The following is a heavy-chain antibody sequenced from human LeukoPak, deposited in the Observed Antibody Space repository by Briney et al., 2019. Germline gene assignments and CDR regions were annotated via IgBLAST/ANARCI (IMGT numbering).Heavy chain of an antibody. Sequence: GGSLRLSCAASGFTFSSNAMSWVRQAPGKGLEWVSAISGSGGSTYYADSVKGRFTISRDNSKNTLYLQMNSLRAEDTAVYYCAKGVPAAKAGNWFDPWGQGTLVTVSS. D-gene: IGHD2-2*01. J-gene: IGHJ5*02. CDR2: ISGSGGST. V-gene: IGHV3-23*01. CDR3: AKGVPAAKAGNWFDP. CDR1: GFTFSSNA.